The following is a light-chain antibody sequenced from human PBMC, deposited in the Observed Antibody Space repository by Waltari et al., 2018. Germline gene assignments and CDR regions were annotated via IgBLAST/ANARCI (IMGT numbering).Light chain of an antibody. CDR2: WAS. Sequence: DIVMTQSPDSLAVSLGERATINCKSSQSVLYSSNNDRNYLAWYQQKPGQPPKLLFYWASTRESGVPDRFRGSGSETDFTLTISSLQAGDVAVYFCQQYYSTPLTFGGGTKVEIK. J-gene: IGKJ4*01. CDR1: QSVLYSSNNDRNY. CDR3: QQYYSTPLT. V-gene: IGKV4-1*01.